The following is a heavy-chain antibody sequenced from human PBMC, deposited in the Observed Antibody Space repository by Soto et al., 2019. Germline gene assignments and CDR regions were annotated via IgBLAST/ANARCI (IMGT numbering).Heavy chain of an antibody. CDR3: ARGRTVRNYADDSSDYFYFFDY. D-gene: IGHD3-22*01. Sequence: SETLSLTCTVSADSISTFYWGWMRQSPGKELEWIGHVYYTGSTNYNPSLKSRVTISVDRSKNQFSLKLTSANAADTAVYYCARGRTVRNYADDSSDYFYFFDYWGQGTQVTVSS. J-gene: IGHJ4*02. CDR1: ADSISTFY. V-gene: IGHV4-59*01. CDR2: VYYTGST.